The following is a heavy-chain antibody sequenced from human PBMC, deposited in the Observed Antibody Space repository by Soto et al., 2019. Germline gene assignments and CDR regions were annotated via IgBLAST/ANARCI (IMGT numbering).Heavy chain of an antibody. V-gene: IGHV4-34*01. D-gene: IGHD3-10*01. Sequence: SETLSLTCAVYGGSFSGYYWSWIRQPPGKGLEWIGEINHSGSTNYNPSLKSRVTISVDTSKNQFSLKLSSVTAADTAVYYCARVSKVRGEKYNWFDPWGQGTLVTVSS. J-gene: IGHJ5*02. CDR1: GGSFSGYY. CDR3: ARVSKVRGEKYNWFDP. CDR2: INHSGST.